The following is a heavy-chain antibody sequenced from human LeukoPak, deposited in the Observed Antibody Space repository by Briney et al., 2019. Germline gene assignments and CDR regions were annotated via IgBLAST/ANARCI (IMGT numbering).Heavy chain of an antibody. CDR3: AELGITMIGGV. V-gene: IGHV3-30-3*02. D-gene: IGHD3-10*02. CDR1: GFTFSSYA. CDR2: ISHDGNNK. J-gene: IGHJ6*04. Sequence: PGGSLRLSCAASGFTFSSYAMHWVRQAPGKGLEWVAVISHDGNNKYYADPVKGRFTISRDNAKNSLYLQMNSLRAEDTAVYYCAELGITMIGGVWGKGTTVTISS.